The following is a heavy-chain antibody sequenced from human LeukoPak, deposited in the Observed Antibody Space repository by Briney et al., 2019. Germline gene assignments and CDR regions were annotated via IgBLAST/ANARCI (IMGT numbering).Heavy chain of an antibody. Sequence: GGSLRLSCAASGFTFSSYAMSWVRQAPGKGLEWVSAISGSGGSTYYADSVKGRFTVSRDNSKNTLYLQLNSLRPEDTAIYHCAREHCTGGSCYDSLDAWGHGTMVTVSS. CDR3: AREHCTGGSCYDSLDA. D-gene: IGHD2-8*02. CDR1: GFTFSSYA. J-gene: IGHJ3*01. V-gene: IGHV3-23*01. CDR2: ISGSGGST.